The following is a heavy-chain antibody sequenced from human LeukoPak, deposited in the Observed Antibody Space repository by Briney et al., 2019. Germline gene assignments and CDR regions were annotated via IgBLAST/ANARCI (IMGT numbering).Heavy chain of an antibody. V-gene: IGHV3-73*01. Sequence: GGSLRLSCAASGFTFSSYAMSWVRQASGKGLEWVGRIRTNPNNYATAYGTSVKGRFTLSRDDSRNTAYLQMNSLKTEDTAVYYCIRGAVSGSYSGLDVWGQGTMVTVSS. CDR1: GFTFSSYA. CDR3: IRGAVSGSYSGLDV. CDR2: IRTNPNNYAT. D-gene: IGHD1-26*01. J-gene: IGHJ3*01.